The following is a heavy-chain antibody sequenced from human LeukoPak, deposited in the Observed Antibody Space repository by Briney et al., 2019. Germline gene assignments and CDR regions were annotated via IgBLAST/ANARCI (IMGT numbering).Heavy chain of an antibody. Sequence: GGSLRLSCAASGFPFSGYGMHWVRQAPGKGLEWVAVAYGDGSSQYYADSVKGRFSISKDISKNTLSLQMNSLRAEDTAVYYCASPPGYCSGGSCYGWTYYFDYWGQGTLVTVSS. V-gene: IGHV3-30*03. CDR3: ASPPGYCSGGSCYGWTYYFDY. CDR2: AYGDGSSQ. CDR1: GFPFSGYG. J-gene: IGHJ4*02. D-gene: IGHD2-15*01.